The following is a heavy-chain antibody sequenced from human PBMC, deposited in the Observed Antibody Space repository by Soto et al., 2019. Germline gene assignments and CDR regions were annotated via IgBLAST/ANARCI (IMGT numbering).Heavy chain of an antibody. CDR3: ARTRQRRPVFYVDY. CDR1: GGPFNTFG. J-gene: IGHJ4*02. V-gene: IGHV1-69*01. Sequence: QVQLMQSGAEVTKPGSSVKVSCKASGGPFNTFGLSWVRQAPGQGLEWMGGIIPQYGTTNYARRFQGRVTITADESTTTAYLELSSLRHDDTAIYYCARTRQRRPVFYVDYWGQGTPISVTS. CDR2: IIPQYGTT. D-gene: IGHD2-2*01.